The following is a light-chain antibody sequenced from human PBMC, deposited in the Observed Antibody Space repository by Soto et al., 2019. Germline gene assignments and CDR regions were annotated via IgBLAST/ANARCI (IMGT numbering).Light chain of an antibody. Sequence: QSALTQPASVSGSPGQSITISCTGTSSDVGGYNFVSWYQQHPGKAPKLMIYEVSNRPSGVSNRFSGSKSGNTASLTISGLQAEDEADYYCSSFTSRSTFVLGTGTQLTVL. CDR3: SSFTSRSTFV. CDR1: SSDVGGYNF. J-gene: IGLJ1*01. V-gene: IGLV2-14*01. CDR2: EVS.